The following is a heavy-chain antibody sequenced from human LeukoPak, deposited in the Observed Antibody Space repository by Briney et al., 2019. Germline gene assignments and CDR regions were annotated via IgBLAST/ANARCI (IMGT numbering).Heavy chain of an antibody. CDR2: INCSGGST. CDR1: GFTFSSYA. J-gene: IGHJ3*02. D-gene: IGHD3-22*01. V-gene: IGHV3-23*01. Sequence: PGGSLRLSCAASGFTFSSYAMNWVRQAPGKGLEWVSAINCSGGSTYYADSVKGRYTISRDNSKNTLYLQMNRLRPEDTAVYYCAKYYYDSSGSSSGFDIWGQGTMVTVSS. CDR3: AKYYYDSSGSSSGFDI.